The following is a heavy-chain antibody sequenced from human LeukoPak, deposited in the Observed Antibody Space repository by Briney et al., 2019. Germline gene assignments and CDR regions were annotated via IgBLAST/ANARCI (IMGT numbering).Heavy chain of an antibody. CDR3: TTDLGDFDY. CDR2: IHQDGGEK. CDR1: GFTFSHYW. V-gene: IGHV3-7*03. Sequence: PGGSLRLSCTASGFTFSHYWMTWVRQAPGKGLEWVANIHQDGGEKHYVDSVKGRFTISRDNAKNSLSLQMNSLRAEDTAVYYCTTDLGDFDYWGQGTLVTVSS. J-gene: IGHJ4*02. D-gene: IGHD1-26*01.